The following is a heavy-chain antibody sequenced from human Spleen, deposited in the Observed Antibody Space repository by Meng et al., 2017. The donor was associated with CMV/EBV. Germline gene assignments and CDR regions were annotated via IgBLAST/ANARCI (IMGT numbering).Heavy chain of an antibody. CDR2: IRSKPYGGTT. CDR3: AREQCSSTSCYTGGVYYYYGMDV. D-gene: IGHD2-2*02. J-gene: IGHJ6*02. Sequence: GESLKISCTGSGFTFGDYAMTWVRQAPGKGLEWVGLIRSKPYGGTTEYAASVKGRFTISRDNAKNSLYLQMNSLRAEDTAVYYCAREQCSSTSCYTGGVYYYYGMDVWGQGTTVTVSS. CDR1: GFTFGDYA. V-gene: IGHV3-49*04.